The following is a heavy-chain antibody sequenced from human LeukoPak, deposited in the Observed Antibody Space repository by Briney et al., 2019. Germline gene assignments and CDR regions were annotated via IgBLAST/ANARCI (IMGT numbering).Heavy chain of an antibody. V-gene: IGHV1-69*04. CDR1: GGTFSSYA. CDR2: IIPILGIA. D-gene: IGHD2-2*01. CDR3: AREGYCSSTSCYGDPWDY. J-gene: IGHJ4*02. Sequence: GSSVKVSCKASGGTFSSYAISWVRQAPGQGLEWMGRIIPILGIANYAQKFQGRVTITADKSTSTAYMELSSLRSEDTAVYYCAREGYCSSTSCYGDPWDYWGQGTLATVSS.